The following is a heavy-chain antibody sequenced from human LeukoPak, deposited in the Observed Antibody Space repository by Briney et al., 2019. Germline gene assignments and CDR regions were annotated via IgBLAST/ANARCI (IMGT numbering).Heavy chain of an antibody. Sequence: PSETLSLTCTVSGGSISSYYWNWIRQPPGKGLEWLGYVFYNGATNYNPSLQSRITISVDTSKNQFSLNLGSVTAADTAVYSCARGGPGSGRYFYMDVWGRGTTVTVSS. CDR1: GGSISSYY. CDR3: ARGGPGSGRYFYMDV. D-gene: IGHD1-14*01. V-gene: IGHV4-59*01. J-gene: IGHJ6*03. CDR2: VFYNGAT.